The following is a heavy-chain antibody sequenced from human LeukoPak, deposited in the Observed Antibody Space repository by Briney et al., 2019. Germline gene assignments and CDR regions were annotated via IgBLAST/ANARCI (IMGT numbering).Heavy chain of an antibody. V-gene: IGHV4-4*07. J-gene: IGHJ4*02. CDR3: ASTGYTGSFDF. CDR2: TYASGVT. D-gene: IGHD3-9*01. Sequence: SETLSLTCTVSGASISVYYWTWIRQPPGKPLEWIGRTYASGVTNFNPSLQSRLFMPLDTSANQFSLTLRSVTAADTAVYFCASTGYTGSFDFWGQGVLVTVSS. CDR1: GASISVYY.